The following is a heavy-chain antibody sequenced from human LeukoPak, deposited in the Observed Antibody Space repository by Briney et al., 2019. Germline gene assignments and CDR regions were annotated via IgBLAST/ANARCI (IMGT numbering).Heavy chain of an antibody. J-gene: IGHJ6*02. CDR2: IYYSGST. V-gene: IGHV4-59*01. Sequence: PSETLSLTCTVSGGSISSYYWSWIRQPPGKGLEWIGYIYYSGSTNYNPSLKSRVTISVDTSKNQFSLKLSSVTAADTAVYYCARGSHCSGGSCYLWPYYYGMDVWGQGTTVTVSS. D-gene: IGHD2-15*01. CDR3: ARGSHCSGGSCYLWPYYYGMDV. CDR1: GGSISSYY.